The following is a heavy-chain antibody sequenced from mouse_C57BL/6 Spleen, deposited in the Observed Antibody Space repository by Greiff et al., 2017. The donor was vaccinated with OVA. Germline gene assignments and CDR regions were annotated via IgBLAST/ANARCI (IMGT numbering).Heavy chain of an antibody. CDR1: GFTIKNSY. V-gene: IGHV14-3*01. CDR3: ARLRDAMDY. J-gene: IGHJ4*01. D-gene: IGHD2-12*01. Sequence: VQLQQSVAELVRPGASVKLSCTASGFTIKNSYMPWVKQSPEKGLEWIGRIDPANGNTKYAPKFQGKDTITADTSSNTAYLQLSSLTSDDTAIYYWARLRDAMDYWGQGTSVTVSS. CDR2: IDPANGNT.